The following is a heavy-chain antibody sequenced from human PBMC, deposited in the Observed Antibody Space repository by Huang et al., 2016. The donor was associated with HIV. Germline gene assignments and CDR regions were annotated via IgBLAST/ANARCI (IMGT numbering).Heavy chain of an antibody. Sequence: QIQLMQSGPELKQPGASVKVSCKASGYTFPSYGLTWVRQAPGQGPEWMGGSSASRGDTENAQKYQGRVTLTTDTSTNIAYMELRSLRSDDTAKYYCARDPKYHRIGYYRQRRGIDIWGQGTMVIVSS. CDR3: ARDPKYHRIGYYRQRRGIDI. V-gene: IGHV1-18*01. CDR1: GYTFPSYG. J-gene: IGHJ3*02. D-gene: IGHD3-22*01. CDR2: SSASRGDT.